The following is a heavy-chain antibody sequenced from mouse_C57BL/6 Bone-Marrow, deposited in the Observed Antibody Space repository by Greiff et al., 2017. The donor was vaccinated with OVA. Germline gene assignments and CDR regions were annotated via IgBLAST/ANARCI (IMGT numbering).Heavy chain of an antibody. V-gene: IGHV1-7*01. J-gene: IGHJ2*01. CDR3: ARSQKIYYYGSSYFDY. Sequence: VQLQQSGAELAKPGASVKLSCKASGYTFTSYWMHWVKQRPGQGLEWIGYINPSSGYPKYNQKFKDKATLTADKSSSTAYMQLSSLTYEDSAVYYCARSQKIYYYGSSYFDYWGQGTTLTVSS. CDR2: INPSSGYP. CDR1: GYTFTSYW. D-gene: IGHD1-1*01.